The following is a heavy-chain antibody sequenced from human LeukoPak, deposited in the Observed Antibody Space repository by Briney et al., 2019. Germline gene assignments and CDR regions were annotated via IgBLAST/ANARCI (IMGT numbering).Heavy chain of an antibody. CDR3: ARDETYYYDASVFWFDP. Sequence: SETLSLTCTVSGGSISTYYWSWIRQPTGKGLEWIGRIYTSGSTHYNPSLKSRVTMSVDTSKNQFSLTLSSVTAADTAVYYCARDETYYYDASVFWFDPWGQGTLVTVSS. V-gene: IGHV4-4*07. CDR1: GGSISTYY. J-gene: IGHJ5*02. D-gene: IGHD3-22*01. CDR2: IYTSGST.